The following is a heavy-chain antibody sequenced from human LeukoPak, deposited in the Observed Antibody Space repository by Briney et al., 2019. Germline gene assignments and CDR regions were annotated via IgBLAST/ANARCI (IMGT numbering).Heavy chain of an antibody. Sequence: PGGSLRLSCAASGFTFNTYAMHWVRQAPGKGLEWVSGISWNSGGIAYADSVKGRFTISRDNAKNSLYLQMNSLRAEDTALYYCSRVSAYTTSSGEFDYWGQGTLVTVSS. V-gene: IGHV3-9*01. CDR1: GFTFNTYA. J-gene: IGHJ4*02. CDR3: SRVSAYTTSSGEFDY. D-gene: IGHD6-6*01. CDR2: ISWNSGGI.